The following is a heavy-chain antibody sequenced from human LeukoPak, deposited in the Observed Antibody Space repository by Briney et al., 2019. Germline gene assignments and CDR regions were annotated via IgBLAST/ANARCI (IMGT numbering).Heavy chain of an antibody. J-gene: IGHJ2*01. D-gene: IGHD2-2*01. Sequence: GGSLRLSCAVSGFTFSDYPMHWVRQAPGQGLEWVAVISYDGTNKYYADSVKGRFTISRDDSKNTLYLQMNSLRTEDTAMYYCARGSAPRCSSPTCYRYWYFDLWGRGTLVTVS. CDR1: GFTFSDYP. V-gene: IGHV3-30-3*01. CDR2: ISYDGTNK. CDR3: ARGSAPRCSSPTCYRYWYFDL.